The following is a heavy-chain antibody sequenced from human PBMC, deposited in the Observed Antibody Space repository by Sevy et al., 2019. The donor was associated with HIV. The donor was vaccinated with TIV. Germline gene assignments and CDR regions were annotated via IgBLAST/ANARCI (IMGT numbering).Heavy chain of an antibody. Sequence: GGSLRLSCVASGFSLCNYWMTWVRQAPGKGLEWVANINQDGHEKYYVDSVKGRFTISRDGATLFLQMNSLRAEDTAVYYCARSSYYYDNGYYDPSAIWGRGTLVTVSS. D-gene: IGHD3-22*01. CDR2: INQDGHEK. V-gene: IGHV3-7*01. CDR1: GFSLCNYW. CDR3: ARSSYYYDNGYYDPSAI. J-gene: IGHJ4*02.